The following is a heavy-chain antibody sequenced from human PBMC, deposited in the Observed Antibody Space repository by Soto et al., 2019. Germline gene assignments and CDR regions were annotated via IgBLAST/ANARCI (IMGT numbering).Heavy chain of an antibody. D-gene: IGHD1-1*01. CDR3: ARGRYGDY. J-gene: IGHJ4*02. V-gene: IGHV1-18*01. CDR2: ISAHNGNT. CDR1: GYAFTTYG. Sequence: QVHLVQSGAEVKKPGASVKVSCQGSGYAFTTYGITWVRQAPGQGLVWMGWISAHNGNTNYAQKLQGRVTVTRDTSTSRAYMELRSLRYDDTAVYYCARGRYGDYWGQGALVTVSS.